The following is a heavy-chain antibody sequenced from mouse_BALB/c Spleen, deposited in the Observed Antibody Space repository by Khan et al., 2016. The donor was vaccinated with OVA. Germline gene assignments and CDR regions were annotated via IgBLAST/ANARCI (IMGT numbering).Heavy chain of an antibody. CDR1: GYSFTDYN. CDR2: IDPYNGGT. CDR3: ARTDYYGSSYYFDY. V-gene: IGHV1S135*01. Sequence: VQLQQSGPELVKPGASVKVSCKASGYSFTDYNIFWVKQSHGKSLEWIGYIDPYNGGTSYNQKFEGKATLTVDKSSSTAFMHPSSLTSEDSAVLYCARTDYYGSSYYFDYWGQGTTLTVSS. D-gene: IGHD1-1*01. J-gene: IGHJ2*01.